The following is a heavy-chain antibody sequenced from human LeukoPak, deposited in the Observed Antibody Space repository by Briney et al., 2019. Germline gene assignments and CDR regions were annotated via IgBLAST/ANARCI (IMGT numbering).Heavy chain of an antibody. CDR2: ISHSGAT. CDR3: VRGDDYIFDY. CDR1: GDPITSANW. J-gene: IGHJ4*02. V-gene: IGHV4-4*02. D-gene: IGHD4-11*01. Sequence: SETLSLTCAVSGDPITSANWWSWVRQSPGKGLEWIGGISHSGATNHNPSLKSRVTMSLDKSKNQLSLRVNSVTAADAAVYYCVRGDDYIFDYWGQGTLVTVSS.